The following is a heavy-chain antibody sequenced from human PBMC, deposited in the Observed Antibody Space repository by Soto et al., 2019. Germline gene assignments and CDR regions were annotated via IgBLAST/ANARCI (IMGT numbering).Heavy chain of an antibody. Sequence: QVQLVQSGAEVKKPGASVKVSCKASGYTFTSYAMHWVRQAPGQRLEWMGWINAGNGNTKYSQKFQGRVTITRDTSASTAYMELISLRSEDTAVYYCARDRGCSGGSCYYPHYYYYMDVWGKGTTVTVSS. CDR2: INAGNGNT. CDR3: ARDRGCSGGSCYYPHYYYYMDV. V-gene: IGHV1-3*01. CDR1: GYTFTSYA. D-gene: IGHD2-15*01. J-gene: IGHJ6*03.